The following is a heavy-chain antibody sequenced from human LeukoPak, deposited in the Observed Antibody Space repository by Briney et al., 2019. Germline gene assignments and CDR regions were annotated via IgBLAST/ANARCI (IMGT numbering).Heavy chain of an antibody. CDR3: ARASGSSGWYAFDF. D-gene: IGHD6-19*01. CDR1: GFTFSSYS. V-gene: IGHV3-21*04. CDR2: ISSSSSYI. J-gene: IGHJ4*02. Sequence: PGGSLRLSCAASGFTFSSYSMNWVRQAPGKGLEWVSSISSSSSYIYYADSVKGRFTISRDNAKNSLYLQMNSLRAEDTAVYNCARASGSSGWYAFDFWGQGTLVTVSS.